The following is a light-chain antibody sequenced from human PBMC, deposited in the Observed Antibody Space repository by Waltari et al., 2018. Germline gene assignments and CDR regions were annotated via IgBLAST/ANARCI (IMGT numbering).Light chain of an antibody. V-gene: IGLV2-23*02. CDR1: SSDVGTYNL. J-gene: IGLJ3*02. Sequence: QSALNQPASVSGSPGQSITISCTGSSSDVGTYNLVSWYQQQPGKVPKLLIYDVTKRPSGVANPFSCSKSGYTASLSISGLQAEDEADYYCCSYVGRSTLMFGGGTKLTVL. CDR2: DVT. CDR3: CSYVGRSTLM.